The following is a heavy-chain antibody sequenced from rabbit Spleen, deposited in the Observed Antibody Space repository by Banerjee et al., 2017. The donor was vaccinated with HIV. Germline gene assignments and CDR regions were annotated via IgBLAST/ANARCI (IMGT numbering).Heavy chain of an antibody. J-gene: IGHJ6*01. V-gene: IGHV1S7*01. CDR1: GIDFTKYY. CDR2: IYAAKGST. CDR3: ARDPSSDGRPGYGLYGMDL. Sequence: QLTETGGGLVQPGGSLTLSCKASGIDFTKYYITWVRQAPGKGLEWIGIIYAAKGSTDYASWVNGRFTISSDNAQSTVDLKVTSLTAADTATYFCARDPSSDGRPGYGLYGMDLWGQGTLVTVS. D-gene: IGHD7-1*01.